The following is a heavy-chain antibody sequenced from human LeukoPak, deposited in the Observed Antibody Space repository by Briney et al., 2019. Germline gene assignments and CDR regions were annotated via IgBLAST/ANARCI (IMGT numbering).Heavy chain of an antibody. Sequence: SETLSLTCTVSGGSVSGSSYYWGWVRQPPGKGLEWIGSIYYTGSTYYNSSLKSRVTISVDTSKNQFSLNLTSVTASDTAVYYCAGERGPYYHYFDYWGQGTLVTVSS. J-gene: IGHJ4*02. CDR1: GGSVSGSSYY. CDR3: AGERGPYYHYFDY. CDR2: IYYTGST. V-gene: IGHV4-39*02. D-gene: IGHD1-26*01.